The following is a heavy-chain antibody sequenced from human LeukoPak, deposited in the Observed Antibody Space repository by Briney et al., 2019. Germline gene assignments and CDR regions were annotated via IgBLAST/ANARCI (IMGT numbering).Heavy chain of an antibody. J-gene: IGHJ4*02. CDR1: GFTFSSYG. D-gene: IGHD3-22*01. Sequence: PGGSLRLSCAASGFTFSSYGMSWVRQAPGKGLEWVSAIGGTGYSTYYADSVKGRFSISRDNSKNTLYLHMDSLRAEDTAVYYSAKVMNMIVVASIDSWGQGILVTVSS. CDR2: IGGTGYST. CDR3: AKVMNMIVVASIDS. V-gene: IGHV3-23*01.